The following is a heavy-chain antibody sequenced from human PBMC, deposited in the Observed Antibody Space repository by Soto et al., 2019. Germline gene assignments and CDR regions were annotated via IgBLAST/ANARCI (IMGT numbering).Heavy chain of an antibody. CDR2: INPNSGGT. CDR3: ARDRVHMERDWFDP. Sequence: ASVKVSCKASGYTFTGYYMHWVRQAPGQGLEGMGWINPNSGGTNYAQKFQGRVTMTTDTSISKAYMELSRLRSDETAVYYCARDRVHMERDWFDPWGPGTLVAVSS. D-gene: IGHD1-1*01. V-gene: IGHV1-2*02. J-gene: IGHJ5*01. CDR1: GYTFTGYY.